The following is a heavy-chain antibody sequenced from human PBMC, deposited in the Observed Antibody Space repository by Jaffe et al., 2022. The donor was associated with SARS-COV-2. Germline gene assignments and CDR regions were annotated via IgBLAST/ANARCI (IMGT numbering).Heavy chain of an antibody. V-gene: IGHV4-39*01. Sequence: QLQLQESGPGLVKPSETLSLTCTVAGGSISSTTYYWGWIRQPPGKGLEWIGSIYYSGTTHYNPSLKSRVTISVDKSKNQLSLKLRSVTAADTAVYFCARHSDYYDTLTGYYSQDAFDIWGQGTMVTVSP. CDR3: ARHSDYYDTLTGYYSQDAFDI. J-gene: IGHJ3*02. CDR2: IYYSGTT. CDR1: GGSISSTTYY. D-gene: IGHD3-9*01.